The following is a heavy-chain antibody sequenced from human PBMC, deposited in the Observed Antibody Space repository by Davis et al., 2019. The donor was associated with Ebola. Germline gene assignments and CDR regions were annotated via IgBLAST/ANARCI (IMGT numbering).Heavy chain of an antibody. CDR3: AKDLGGTMVRGVMYWYYGMDV. CDR2: IAYDGSNK. CDR1: GFTFSNYG. J-gene: IGHJ6*02. Sequence: GGSLRLSCAASGFTFSNYGMHWVRQAPGKGLEWVAVIAYDGSNKYYADSVKGRFTISRDNSKNTPYLQMNSLRAEDTAVYYCAKDLGGTMVRGVMYWYYGMDVWGQGTTVTVSS. V-gene: IGHV3-30*18. D-gene: IGHD3-10*01.